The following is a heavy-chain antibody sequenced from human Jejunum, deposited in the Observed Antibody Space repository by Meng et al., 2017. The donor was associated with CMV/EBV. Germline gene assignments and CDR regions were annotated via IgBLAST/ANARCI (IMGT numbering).Heavy chain of an antibody. CDR2: TSWNSDDI. CDR3: AKGPYSSSRTLFDC. Sequence: SGFTFDDYAMHWVRQAPGKGLEWVSSTSWNSDDIGYADSVKGRFTISRDNANNSLYLQMESLREEDTALYYCAKGPYSSSRTLFDCWGQGTLVTVSS. J-gene: IGHJ4*02. V-gene: IGHV3-9*01. CDR1: GFTFDDYA. D-gene: IGHD6-13*01.